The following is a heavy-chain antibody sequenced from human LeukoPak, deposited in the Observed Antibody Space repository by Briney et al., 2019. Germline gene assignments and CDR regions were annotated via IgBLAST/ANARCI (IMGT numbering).Heavy chain of an antibody. J-gene: IGHJ4*02. CDR2: INYVGTT. CDR1: GGSISSSRSYY. D-gene: IGHD3-10*01. CDR3: ARRQNGSGTKYFDY. V-gene: IGHV4-39*01. Sequence: SETLSRTCTVSGGSISSSRSYYWGWIRPPPGKGLEWIGTINYVGTTYYNPSLKSRVTMSVDTSKNQFSLKLSSVTATDTAVYYCARRQNGSGTKYFDYWGQGTLVPVSS.